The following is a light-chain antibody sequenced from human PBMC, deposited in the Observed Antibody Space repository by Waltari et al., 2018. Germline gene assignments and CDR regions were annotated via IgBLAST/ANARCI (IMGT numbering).Light chain of an antibody. CDR1: ISSIGTTN. Sequence: QSVLTQPPSVSRTLGQRVTLSCSGSISSIGTTNVNWYQQLPGTVPRLLIYNNMGRPTGVPDRFSGSKSGTSASLVITGLQSEDEADYYCAAWHDSLNGVAFGGGTKVTVL. J-gene: IGLJ2*01. V-gene: IGLV1-44*01. CDR3: AAWHDSLNGVA. CDR2: NNM.